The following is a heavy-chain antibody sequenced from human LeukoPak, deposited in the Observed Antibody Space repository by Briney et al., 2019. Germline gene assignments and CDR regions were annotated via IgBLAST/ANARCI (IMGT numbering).Heavy chain of an antibody. V-gene: IGHV4-34*01. CDR1: GGSFGGYY. CDR3: ARAQTVTTLVLDYFDY. CDR2: INHSGST. J-gene: IGHJ4*02. Sequence: SETLSLTCAVYGGSFGGYYWSWIRQPPGKGLEWIGEINHSGSTNYNPSLKSRVTISVDTSKNQFSLKLSSVTAADTAVYYCARAQTVTTLVLDYFDYWGQGTLVTVSS. D-gene: IGHD4-17*01.